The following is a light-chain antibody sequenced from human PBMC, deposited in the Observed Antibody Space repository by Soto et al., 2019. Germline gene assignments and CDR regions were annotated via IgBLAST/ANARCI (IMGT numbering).Light chain of an antibody. V-gene: IGKV3-20*01. Sequence: EVGLTQSPATVSLSPGERATLSCSASQNFGSSYLAWYQQKRGQAPRFLIYGASSRATGIPDRFSRSGSGTDFTVTISRLEPEDFAVYYCQQYGRSPTTFGQGTKVEIK. J-gene: IGKJ1*01. CDR3: QQYGRSPTT. CDR2: GAS. CDR1: QNFGSSY.